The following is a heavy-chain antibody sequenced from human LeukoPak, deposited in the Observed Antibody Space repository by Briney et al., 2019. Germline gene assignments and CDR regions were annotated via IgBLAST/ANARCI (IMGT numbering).Heavy chain of an antibody. D-gene: IGHD1-1*01. V-gene: IGHV1-18*01. CDR1: GGTFSSYG. CDR3: ARVQVEYYFDY. J-gene: IGHJ4*02. CDR2: ISAYNGNT. Sequence: GASVKVSCKASGGTFSSYGISWVRQAPGQGLEWMGWISAYNGNTNYAQKLQGRVTMTTDTSTSTAYMELRSLRSDDTAVYYCARVQVEYYFDYWGQGTLVIVSS.